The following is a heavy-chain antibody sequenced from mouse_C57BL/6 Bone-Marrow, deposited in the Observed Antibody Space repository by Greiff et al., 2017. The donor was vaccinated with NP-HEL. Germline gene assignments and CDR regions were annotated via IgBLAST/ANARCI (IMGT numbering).Heavy chain of an antibody. CDR1: GYAFSSSW. D-gene: IGHD1-1*01. CDR2: IYPGDGDT. Sequence: VQLQQSGPELVKPGASVKISCKASGYAFSSSWMNWVKQRPGKGLEWIGRIYPGDGDTNYNGQFKGKATLTADKSSSTAYMQLSSLTSEDSAVYFCARREGPTVVPHWYFDLSGTGTPVTVSS. J-gene: IGHJ1*03. V-gene: IGHV1-82*01. CDR3: ARREGPTVVPHWYFDL.